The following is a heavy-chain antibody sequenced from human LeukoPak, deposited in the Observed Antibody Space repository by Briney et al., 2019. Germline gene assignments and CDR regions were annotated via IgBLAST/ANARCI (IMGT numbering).Heavy chain of an antibody. Sequence: GGSLRLSCAASGFALSTYWMHWVRQAPGKGLVWVSLINSDGSNTLYADSVKGRFTISRDNSKNTLYLQMNSLRAEDTAVYYCARESPYCSGGSCQNWFDPWGQGTLVTVSS. J-gene: IGHJ5*02. CDR2: INSDGSNT. CDR3: ARESPYCSGGSCQNWFDP. D-gene: IGHD2-15*01. V-gene: IGHV3-74*01. CDR1: GFALSTYW.